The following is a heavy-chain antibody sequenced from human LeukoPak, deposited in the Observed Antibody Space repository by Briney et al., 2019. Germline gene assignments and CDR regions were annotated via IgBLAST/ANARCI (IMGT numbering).Heavy chain of an antibody. CDR1: GYTFTGYY. CDR2: INPNSGGT. J-gene: IGHJ5*02. CDR3: ARGGRLLTMIVMSWFDP. Sequence: ASVKVSCKASGYTFTGYYMHWVRQAPGQGLEWMGWINPNSGGTNYAQKFQGRVTMTRDTSISTAYMELSRLRSDDTAVYYCARGGRLLTMIVMSWFDPWGQGTLVTVSS. D-gene: IGHD3-22*01. V-gene: IGHV1-2*02.